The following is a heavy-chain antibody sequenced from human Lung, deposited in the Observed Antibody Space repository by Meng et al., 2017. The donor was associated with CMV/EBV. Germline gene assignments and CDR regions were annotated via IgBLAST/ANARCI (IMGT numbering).Heavy chain of an antibody. CDR1: GYSLRSYA. Sequence: VQLEASGLCLKKPGASVKVSCNASGYSLRSYAVNWRRQAPGRGLEWMGWINPSTAHTTYAQHFTGRFVFSLDISVNTAYLQINSLKAEDTAIYYCVRDVPDGDISLFDSWGQGTLVTVSS. CDR3: VRDVPDGDISLFDS. V-gene: IGHV7-4-1*02. J-gene: IGHJ4*02. D-gene: IGHD2-21*02. CDR2: INPSTAHT.